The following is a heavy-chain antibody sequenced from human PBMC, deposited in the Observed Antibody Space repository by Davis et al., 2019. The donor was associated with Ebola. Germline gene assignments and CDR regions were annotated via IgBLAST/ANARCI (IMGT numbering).Heavy chain of an antibody. D-gene: IGHD6-13*01. CDR3: AREEYISSGSYYYYYGMDV. V-gene: IGHV3-30*04. J-gene: IGHJ6*02. Sequence: PGGSLRLSCAASGFTFSNYAMHWVRQAPGKGLEWVAVISYDGSNKYYADSVKGRFTISRDNSKNTLYLQMNSLRAEDTAVYYCAREEYISSGSYYYYYGMDVWGQGTTVTVSS. CDR2: ISYDGSNK. CDR1: GFTFSNYA.